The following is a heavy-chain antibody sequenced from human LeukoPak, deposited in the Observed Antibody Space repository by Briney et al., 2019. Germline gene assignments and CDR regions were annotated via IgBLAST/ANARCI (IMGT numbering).Heavy chain of an antibody. V-gene: IGHV4-39*01. CDR2: IYYSGST. CDR3: ARQRGYYDSSGYYPDY. D-gene: IGHD3-22*01. Sequence: PSETLSLTCTVSGGSISSSSYYWGWIRQPPGKGLEWIGSIYYSGSTYYNPSLKSRVTISADTSKNQFSLKLSSVTAADTAVYYCARQRGYYDSSGYYPDYWGQETLVTVSS. J-gene: IGHJ4*02. CDR1: GGSISSSSYY.